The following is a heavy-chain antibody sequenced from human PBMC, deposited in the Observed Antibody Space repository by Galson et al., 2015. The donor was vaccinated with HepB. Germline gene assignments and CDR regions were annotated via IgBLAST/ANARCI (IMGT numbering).Heavy chain of an antibody. D-gene: IGHD5-24*01. CDR3: VRSLTSPEGDH. Sequence: SLRLSCAASGFDLSRHWMTWIRQAPGKGLEWVANINYDGSEKDYVDSVKGRFIISRDNAKNSVRLQMSSLRAEDTAVYYCVRSLTSPEGDHWGQGTLVTVSS. CDR1: GFDLSRHW. V-gene: IGHV3-7*03. CDR2: INYDGSEK. J-gene: IGHJ4*02.